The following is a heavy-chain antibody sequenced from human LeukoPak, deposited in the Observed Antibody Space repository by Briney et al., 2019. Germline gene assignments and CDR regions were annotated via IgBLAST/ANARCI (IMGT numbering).Heavy chain of an antibody. CDR3: ARACSTINCYDAFDM. Sequence: SETLSLTCTVSGGSINNSTYYWGWIRQPPGEGLEWLGTVYYTGSTYHNPSLKSRVSFSVDTSKNQFSLALNSVTAADTAVYYCARACSTINCYDAFDMWGQGTMVTVSS. CDR2: VYYTGST. D-gene: IGHD2-2*01. CDR1: GGSINNSTYY. J-gene: IGHJ3*02. V-gene: IGHV4-39*07.